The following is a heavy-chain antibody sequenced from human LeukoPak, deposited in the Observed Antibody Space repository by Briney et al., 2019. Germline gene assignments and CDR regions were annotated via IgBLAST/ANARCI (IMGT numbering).Heavy chain of an antibody. D-gene: IGHD5-24*01. J-gene: IGHJ1*01. CDR2: IKPKSGGT. V-gene: IGHV1-2*02. Sequence: ASVPVSCQASGYTFTAYYIPWVRQAPGQGLEWMGWIKPKSGGTNYAQKFQGRVTMTRDTSISTAYMELSSLRSDDTAVYYCASPESWRLEKEYFQHWGQGTLVTVSS. CDR3: ASPESWRLEKEYFQH. CDR1: GYTFTAYY.